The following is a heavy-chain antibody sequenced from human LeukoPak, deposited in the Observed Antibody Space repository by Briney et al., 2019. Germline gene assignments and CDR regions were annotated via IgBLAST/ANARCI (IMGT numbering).Heavy chain of an antibody. J-gene: IGHJ4*02. CDR3: ARGGDDYGDYFDY. CDR1: GGSISSYY. CDR2: IYYSGST. Sequence: PSETLSLTCTVSGGSISSYYWSWIRQPPGKGLDWIGYIYYSGSTNYNPTLKSRVTISVDPSKNQFSLKLSSVTAADTAVDYCARGGDDYGDYFDYWGQGTLVTVSS. D-gene: IGHD4-17*01. V-gene: IGHV4-59*01.